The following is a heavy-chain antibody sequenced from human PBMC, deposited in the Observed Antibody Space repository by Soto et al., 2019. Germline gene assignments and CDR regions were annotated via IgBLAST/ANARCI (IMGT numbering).Heavy chain of an antibody. Sequence: QVQLVESGGGVVQPGRSLRLSCAASGFSFSSYGMHWVRQAPGKGLEWVAVISYDVTNKYYADSVKGRFTISRDNSKNTLYLQMNSLRAEDTAVYYCAKDLRIAVAGTDYFDSWVQGTLVTVSS. D-gene: IGHD6-19*01. CDR1: GFSFSSYG. CDR3: AKDLRIAVAGTDYFDS. J-gene: IGHJ4*02. V-gene: IGHV3-30*18. CDR2: ISYDVTNK.